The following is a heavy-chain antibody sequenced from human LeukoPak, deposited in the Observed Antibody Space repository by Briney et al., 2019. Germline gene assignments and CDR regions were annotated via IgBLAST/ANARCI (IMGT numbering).Heavy chain of an antibody. CDR1: GFTFSSYE. CDR2: IRSKAYGGST. CDR3: TRGKGDQGWY. V-gene: IGHV3-49*03. J-gene: IGHJ4*02. Sequence: GGSLRLTCAASGFTFSSYELSWFRQAPGKGLEWVGFIRSKAYGGSTEYAASVKGRFTISRDDSKSIAYLQMNSLKTEDTAVYYCTRGKGDQGWYWGQGTLVTVSS. D-gene: IGHD2-15*01.